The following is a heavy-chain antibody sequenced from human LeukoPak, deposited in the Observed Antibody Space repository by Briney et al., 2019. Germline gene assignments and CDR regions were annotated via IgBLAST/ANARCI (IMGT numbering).Heavy chain of an antibody. Sequence: GGSLRLSCAASGFTFSSYEMNWVRQAPGKGLEWVSYISSSGSTIYYADSVKGRFTISRDNAKNSLYLQMNSLRAEDTVVYYCARTGHSSGWSAYFDYWGQGTLVTVSS. D-gene: IGHD6-19*01. V-gene: IGHV3-48*03. CDR1: GFTFSSYE. CDR3: ARTGHSSGWSAYFDY. J-gene: IGHJ4*02. CDR2: ISSSGSTI.